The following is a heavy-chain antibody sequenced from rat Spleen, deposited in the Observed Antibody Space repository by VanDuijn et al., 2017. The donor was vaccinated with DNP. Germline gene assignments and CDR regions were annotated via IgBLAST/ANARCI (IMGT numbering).Heavy chain of an antibody. CDR2: ISSGGGGT. J-gene: IGHJ2*01. CDR3: ASRPPPTRGPFDY. CDR1: GFTFSDHN. V-gene: IGHV5-7*01. D-gene: IGHD1-4*01. Sequence: EVKLVESGGGLVQPGRSMKVSCTASGFTFSDHNMAWVRQAPKKGLEWVASISSGGGGTYYRVSVKGRFTISRDNAKSTLYLQMDSLRSEDTATYYCASRPPPTRGPFDYWGQGVAVTVSS.